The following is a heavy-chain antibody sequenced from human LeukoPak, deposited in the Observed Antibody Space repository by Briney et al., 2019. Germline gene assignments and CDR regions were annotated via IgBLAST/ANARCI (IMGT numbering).Heavy chain of an antibody. V-gene: IGHV1-69*06. CDR1: GGTFSSYA. Sequence: ASVKVSCKASGGTFSSYAISWVRQAPGQGLEWMGGIIPIFGTANYAQKFQGRVTITADKSTSTAYMELSSLRSEDTAVYYCASTDTAMGTIDYWGQGTLVTVSS. J-gene: IGHJ4*02. CDR2: IIPIFGTA. D-gene: IGHD5-18*01. CDR3: ASTDTAMGTIDY.